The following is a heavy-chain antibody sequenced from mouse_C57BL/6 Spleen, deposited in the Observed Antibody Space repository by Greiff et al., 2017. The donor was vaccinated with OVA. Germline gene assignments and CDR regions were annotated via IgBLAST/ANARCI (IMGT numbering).Heavy chain of an antibody. CDR2: INPYNGGT. D-gene: IGHD2-4*01. CDR1: GYTFTDYY. Sequence: VQLQQSGPVLVKPGASVKMSCKASGYTFTDYYMNWVKQSHGKSLEWIGVINPYNGGTSYNQKFKGKATLTVDKSSSTAYMELNSLTSEDSAVYYCARGDDFRTYWGQGTTLTVSS. J-gene: IGHJ2*01. CDR3: ARGDDFRTY. V-gene: IGHV1-19*01.